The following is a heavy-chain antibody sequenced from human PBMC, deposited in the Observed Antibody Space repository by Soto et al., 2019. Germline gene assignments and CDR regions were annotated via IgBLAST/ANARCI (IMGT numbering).Heavy chain of an antibody. CDR1: GYSFTSYW. CDR2: IYPYDSDT. V-gene: IGHV5-51*01. J-gene: IGHJ4*01. CDR3: ARHLVGSTRGNFDY. Sequence: GESLKISCKTSGYSFTSYWNGGVRQMPGKGMEWMGNIYPYDSDTRHSPSFQGQVTISADTSITTAYLQWSGLRASDTAMYFCARHLVGSTRGNFDYWGQGTLVTVSS. D-gene: IGHD2-2*01.